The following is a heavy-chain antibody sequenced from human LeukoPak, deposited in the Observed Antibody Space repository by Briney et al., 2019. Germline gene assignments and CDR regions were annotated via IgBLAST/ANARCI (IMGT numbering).Heavy chain of an antibody. CDR2: IYYSGST. CDR1: GGSISSGDYY. V-gene: IGHV4-30-4*01. CDR3: ARVPAQEMYYFDY. J-gene: IGHJ4*02. Sequence: PSETLSLTCTVSGGSISSGDYYWSWIRQPPGKGLEWIGYIYYSGSTYYNPSLKSRVTISVDTSKNRFSLELSSVTAADTAVYYCARVPAQEMYYFDYWGQGTLVTVSS. D-gene: IGHD2-2*01.